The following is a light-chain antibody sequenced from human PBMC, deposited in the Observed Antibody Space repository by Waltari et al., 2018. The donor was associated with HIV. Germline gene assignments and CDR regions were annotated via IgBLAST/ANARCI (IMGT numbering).Light chain of an antibody. V-gene: IGLV1-51*01. CDR2: DNN. J-gene: IGLJ2*01. Sequence: QSVLTQPPSVSAAPGQKVTISCSGSSSNIGNNYVSWYQQLPGTAPKLLIYDNNKRPSGIPDRFSGSKSGTSATLGITGLQTGDEADYYCGTWDSILSAGGTVFGGGTKLTVL. CDR3: GTWDSILSAGGTV. CDR1: SSNIGNNY.